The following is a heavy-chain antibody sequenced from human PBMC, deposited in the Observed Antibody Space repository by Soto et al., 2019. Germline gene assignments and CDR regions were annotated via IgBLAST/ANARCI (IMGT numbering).Heavy chain of an antibody. CDR2: IYHSGST. J-gene: IGHJ4*02. D-gene: IGHD6-13*01. Sequence: QLQLQESGSGLVKPSETLSLTCSVSGGSISSGGYSWSWIRQPPGKGLEWIGYIYHSGSTHYNPSHKSRVTISVDRSKNQFSLKLTSVTAADTAVYYCARNRVGISWYADYWGRGTRVTVSS. V-gene: IGHV4-30-2*01. CDR1: GGSISSGGYS. CDR3: ARNRVGISWYADY.